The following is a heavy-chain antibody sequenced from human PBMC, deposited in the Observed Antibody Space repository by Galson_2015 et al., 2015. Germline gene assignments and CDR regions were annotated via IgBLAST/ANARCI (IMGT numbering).Heavy chain of an antibody. J-gene: IGHJ4*02. D-gene: IGHD6-19*01. CDR2: ISSSSSYI. Sequence: SLRLSCAASGFTFRTYSMNWVRQAPGKGLEWVSSISSSSSYIYYADSVKGRFTISKDNAKNSLYLQMNSLRVDDTAVYYCARDGPSGSQFEYWGQGTLVTGSS. CDR1: GFTFRTYS. V-gene: IGHV3-21*01. CDR3: ARDGPSGSQFEY.